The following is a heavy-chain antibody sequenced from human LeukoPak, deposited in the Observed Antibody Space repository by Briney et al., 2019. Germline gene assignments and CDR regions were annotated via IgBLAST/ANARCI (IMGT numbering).Heavy chain of an antibody. Sequence: SVKVSCKASGGTFSSYAISWVRQAPGQGLEWMGGIIPIFGTANYAEKFQDRVTITADKSTSTAYMELSSLRSEDTAMYYCAINQAGYCGGGSCYRHEFYYMDVWGKGTSVTVSS. CDR2: IIPIFGTA. CDR1: GGTFSSYA. D-gene: IGHD2-15*01. CDR3: AINQAGYCGGGSCYRHEFYYMDV. J-gene: IGHJ6*03. V-gene: IGHV1-69*06.